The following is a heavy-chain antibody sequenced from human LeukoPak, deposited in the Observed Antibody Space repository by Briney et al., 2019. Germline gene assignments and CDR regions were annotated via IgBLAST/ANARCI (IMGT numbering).Heavy chain of an antibody. CDR3: ARSYNWNHGVGY. CDR1: GGSISGYY. D-gene: IGHD1-14*01. V-gene: IGHV4-59*01. CDR2: IYYSGSA. Sequence: SETLSLTCTVSGGSISGYYWSWIRQPPGKGLEWIGYIYYSGSANYNPSLKSRITISVDTSKNQFSLKLSSVTAADTAVYYCARSYNWNHGVGYWGQGTLVTVSS. J-gene: IGHJ4*02.